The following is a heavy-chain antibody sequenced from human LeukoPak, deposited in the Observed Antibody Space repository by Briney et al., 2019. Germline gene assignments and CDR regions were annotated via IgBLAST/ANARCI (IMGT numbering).Heavy chain of an antibody. CDR3: AASSSSGRPSAY. CDR2: ISYDGSNK. D-gene: IGHD6-6*01. CDR1: GFTFSTYA. Sequence: PGGSLRLSCAASGFTFSTYAMHWVRQAPGKGPGWVAVISYDGSNKYYADSVKARFTISRDNSKNTLYLQMNSLKAEDTAVYYCAASSSSGRPSAYWGQGTLVTVSS. V-gene: IGHV3-30-3*01. J-gene: IGHJ4*02.